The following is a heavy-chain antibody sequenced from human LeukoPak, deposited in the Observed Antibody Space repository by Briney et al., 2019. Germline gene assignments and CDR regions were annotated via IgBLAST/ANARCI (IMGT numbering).Heavy chain of an antibody. CDR1: GFPFSSYS. J-gene: IGHJ6*03. CDR2: IKQDGSEK. Sequence: GGSLRLSCAASGFPFSSYSMNWVRQAPGKGLEWVANIKQDGSEKYYVDSVKGRFTISRDNAKNSLYLQMNSLRAEDTAVYYCARVGLGYCSSTSCSHAGYYYYYMDVWGKGTTVTISS. CDR3: ARVGLGYCSSTSCSHAGYYYYYMDV. D-gene: IGHD2-2*01. V-gene: IGHV3-7*01.